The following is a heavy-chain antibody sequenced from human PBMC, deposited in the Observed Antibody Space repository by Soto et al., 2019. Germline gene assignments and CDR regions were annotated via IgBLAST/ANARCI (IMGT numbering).Heavy chain of an antibody. V-gene: IGHV1-2*02. CDR1: GSTFTDYF. D-gene: IGHD3-22*01. CDR3: VKTYYGSGQPSHYFDP. J-gene: IGHJ5*02. Sequence: ASVRGSRTASGSTFTDYFIHWVRQAPGQALAWMVCLNPKSGGKKSAQMFRGRVTLPRDTSISPAHRDLSGRRSDATATYNWVKTYYGSGQPSHYFDPWGQGTPVTVSS. CDR2: LNPKSGGK.